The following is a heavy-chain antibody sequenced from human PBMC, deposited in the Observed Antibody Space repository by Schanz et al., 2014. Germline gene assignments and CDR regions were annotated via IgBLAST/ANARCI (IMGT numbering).Heavy chain of an antibody. D-gene: IGHD3-9*01. Sequence: EVQLVESGGGLVQPGGSLRLSCAASGFPFSDYFMAWIRQPPGRGLEWVSALSEGGGGTHYADSVRGRFTISSDSSKNTLYLQMSSLRADDTAVYYCAKAADWPVTRFDPWGQGTLVTVSS. J-gene: IGHJ5*02. V-gene: IGHV3-23*04. CDR3: AKAADWPVTRFDP. CDR1: GFPFSDYF. CDR2: LSEGGGGT.